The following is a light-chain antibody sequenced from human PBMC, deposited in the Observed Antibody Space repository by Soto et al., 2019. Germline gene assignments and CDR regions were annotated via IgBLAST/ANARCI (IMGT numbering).Light chain of an antibody. V-gene: IGKV1-27*01. CDR1: QGISNY. J-gene: IGKJ1*01. CDR2: AAS. CDR3: QMYNIDPRT. Sequence: DIQMTQSPSSLSASVGDRVTITCRASQGISNYLAWYQQKPGKVPELLFFAASTLRSGVPSRFSGSGSGTDFTLTISSLQPEDVATYYCQMYNIDPRTFGQGTKVEI.